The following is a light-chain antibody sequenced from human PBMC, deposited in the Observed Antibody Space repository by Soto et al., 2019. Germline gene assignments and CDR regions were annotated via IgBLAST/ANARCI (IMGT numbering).Light chain of an antibody. CDR2: AAS. J-gene: IGKJ1*01. CDR1: QGIGND. V-gene: IGKV1-6*01. CDR3: LPDYNFPST. Sequence: AIQMTQSPSSLSASVGDRVTITCRASQGIGNDLGWYQQKPGKAPNLLIYAASSLQSGVPSRFSDSGSHTDFTTTTRNPQPEHFATYYGLPDYNFPSTFGQGTKVEMK.